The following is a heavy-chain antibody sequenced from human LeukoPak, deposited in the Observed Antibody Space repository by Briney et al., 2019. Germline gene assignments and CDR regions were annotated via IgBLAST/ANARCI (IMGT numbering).Heavy chain of an antibody. J-gene: IGHJ3*02. CDR2: IYYSGST. CDR3: ARHRGKYSPHDAFDI. D-gene: IGHD5-18*01. Sequence: PSETLSLTCTVSGGSISSSGYYWGCVRPPPGKGLEWIGSIYYSGSTYYNPSLKSRVTISVDTSKNQFSLRLSSVTAADTAVYYCARHRGKYSPHDAFDIWGQGTMVTVSS. V-gene: IGHV4-39*01. CDR1: GGSISSSGYY.